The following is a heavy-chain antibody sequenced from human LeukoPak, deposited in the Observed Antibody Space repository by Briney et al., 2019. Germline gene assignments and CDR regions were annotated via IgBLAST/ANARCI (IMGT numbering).Heavy chain of an antibody. CDR2: INTNSGGT. J-gene: IGHJ4*02. CDR3: ARAGVYYDSSGYYDY. V-gene: IGHV1-2*02. Sequence: ASVKVSCKTSGYTFTGYYMHWVRQAPGQGLEWMGWINTNSGGTNYAKKLQGRVTMTRDTSISTAYMELSRVRSDDTAMFYCARAGVYYDSSGYYDYWGQGTLVTVSS. CDR1: GYTFTGYY. D-gene: IGHD3-22*01.